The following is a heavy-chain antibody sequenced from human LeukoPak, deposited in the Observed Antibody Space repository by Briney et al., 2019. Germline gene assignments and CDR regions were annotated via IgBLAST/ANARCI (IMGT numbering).Heavy chain of an antibody. CDR3: ARLSGYYSYYYSYYYMDV. J-gene: IGHJ6*03. Sequence: SETLSLTCAVYGGSFSGYYWSWIRQPPGKGLEWIGEINHSGSTNYNPSLKSRVTISVDTSKNQFSLKLSSVTAADTAVYYCARLSGYYSYYYSYYYMDVWGKGTTVTISS. D-gene: IGHD3-22*01. CDR2: INHSGST. V-gene: IGHV4-34*01. CDR1: GGSFSGYY.